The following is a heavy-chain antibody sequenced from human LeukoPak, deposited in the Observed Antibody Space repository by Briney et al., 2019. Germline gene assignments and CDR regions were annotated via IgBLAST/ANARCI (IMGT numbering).Heavy chain of an antibody. V-gene: IGHV4-38-2*02. J-gene: IGHJ3*01. CDR2: IFHNGNT. Sequence: PSETLSLTCSVSGYSINSGYYWGWIRQPPGKGLEWIGSIFHNGNTYYNPLLKSRVSISVDTSKSQFSLRLNSVTAADTAAYYCAREGGSGHAFDFWGQGTMVTVSS. D-gene: IGHD3-10*01. CDR3: AREGGSGHAFDF. CDR1: GYSINSGYY.